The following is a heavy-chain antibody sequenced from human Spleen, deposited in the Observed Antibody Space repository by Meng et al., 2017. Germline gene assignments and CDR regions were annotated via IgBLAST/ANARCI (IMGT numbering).Heavy chain of an antibody. Sequence: GSLRLSCTVSGTSIASYYWSWIRQPPGKGLEWIAYISYSGSTNYNPSLKSRVTIPIDTSTNQFSLSLTSVTAADTAVYYCARTEYYNAFDYWGQGTLVTVSS. CDR3: ARTEYYNAFDY. CDR2: ISYSGST. CDR1: GTSIASYY. D-gene: IGHD2/OR15-2a*01. J-gene: IGHJ4*02. V-gene: IGHV4-59*13.